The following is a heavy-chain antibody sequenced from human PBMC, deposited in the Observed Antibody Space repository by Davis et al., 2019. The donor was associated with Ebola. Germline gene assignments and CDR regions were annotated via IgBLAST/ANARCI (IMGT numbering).Heavy chain of an antibody. CDR2: GTGADT. Sequence: GGSLRLSCSASGFIFSTYVMSWVRQAPGKGLEWVSTYGTGADTYYADSVKGRFTISRDNSKNTLYLQMNGLRVEDTAIYYCAKDTSNIWFDIWGQGTLVTVSS. J-gene: IGHJ3*02. V-gene: IGHV3-23*01. CDR3: AKDTSNIWFDI. D-gene: IGHD1-26*01. CDR1: GFIFSTYV.